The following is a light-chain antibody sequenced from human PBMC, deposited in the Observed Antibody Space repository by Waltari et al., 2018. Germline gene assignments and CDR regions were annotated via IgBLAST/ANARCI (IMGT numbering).Light chain of an antibody. CDR1: QSVTTW. CDR3: QQYNDRVLT. CDR2: DAS. Sequence: DIQLTQSPSTLSASLGDRFPITCRASQSVTTWLAWYQQKAGKAPKLLIYDASIVQSGVPSRFSGGGSGTEFSLTINSLQPDDFATYYCQQYNDRVLTFGQGT. J-gene: IGKJ2*01. V-gene: IGKV1-5*01.